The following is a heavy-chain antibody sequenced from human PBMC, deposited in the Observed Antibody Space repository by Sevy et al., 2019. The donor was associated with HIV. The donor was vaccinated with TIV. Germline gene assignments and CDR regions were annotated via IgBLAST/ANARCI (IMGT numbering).Heavy chain of an antibody. J-gene: IGHJ4*02. CDR2: IYYSGST. CDR3: ARQGAVAVRFDY. D-gene: IGHD6-19*01. Sequence: SETLSLTCTVSGGSISSSSYYWGWIRQPPGKGLDWIGSIYYSGSTYYNPSLKSRVTISVATSKNQFSLKLSSVTAADTAVYYCARQGAVAVRFDYWGQGTLVTVSS. CDR1: GGSISSSSYY. V-gene: IGHV4-39*01.